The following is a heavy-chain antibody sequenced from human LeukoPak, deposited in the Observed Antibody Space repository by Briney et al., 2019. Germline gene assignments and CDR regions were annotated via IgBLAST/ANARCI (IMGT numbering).Heavy chain of an antibody. J-gene: IGHJ4*02. CDR3: ARDLWAYYYDSSGSQRY. Sequence: AASVKVSCKASGYTFTSYGISWVRQAPGRGLEWMGWIGAYNGNTNYAQKLQGRVTMTTDTSTSTAYMELRSLRSDDTAVYYCARDLWAYYYDSSGSQRYWGQGTLVTVSS. V-gene: IGHV1-18*01. CDR2: IGAYNGNT. D-gene: IGHD3-22*01. CDR1: GYTFTSYG.